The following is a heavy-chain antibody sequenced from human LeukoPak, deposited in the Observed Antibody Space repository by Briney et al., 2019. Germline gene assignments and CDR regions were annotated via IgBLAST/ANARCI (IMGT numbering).Heavy chain of an antibody. CDR1: GGSISSSY. Sequence: PSETLSLTCAVSGGSISSSYWSWVRQTPGKGLEWIGNIYYSGNTNYNPSLRSPVTMSIDTSKNQFSLKVTSVTDADTAVYYCARDPYNNAPFDYWGQGTLVTVSS. V-gene: IGHV4-59*12. D-gene: IGHD4-11*01. CDR3: ARDPYNNAPFDY. J-gene: IGHJ4*02. CDR2: IYYSGNT.